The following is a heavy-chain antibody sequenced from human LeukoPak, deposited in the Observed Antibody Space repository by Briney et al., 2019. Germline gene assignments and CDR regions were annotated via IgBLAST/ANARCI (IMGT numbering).Heavy chain of an antibody. CDR3: AKSSDFWSGYHPNWFDP. CDR1: GFTFSSYS. V-gene: IGHV3-30*02. Sequence: GGSLRLSCAASGFTFSSYSMNWVRQAPGKGLEWVAFIRYDGSNKYYADSVRGRFTISRDNSKNTLYLQMNSLRAEDTAVYYCAKSSDFWSGYHPNWFDPWGQGTLVTVSS. J-gene: IGHJ5*02. D-gene: IGHD3-3*01. CDR2: IRYDGSNK.